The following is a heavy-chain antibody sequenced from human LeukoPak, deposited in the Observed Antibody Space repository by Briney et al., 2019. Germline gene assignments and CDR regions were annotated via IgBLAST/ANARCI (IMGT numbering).Heavy chain of an antibody. V-gene: IGHV3-21*04. Sequence: GGSLRLSCAASGFTFSSYSMNWVRQAPGKGLEWVSSISSSSSYIYYADSVKGRFTISRDNSKNTLYLQMNSLRAEDTAVYYCAKDRSTVTGGYFDYWGQGTLVTVSS. CDR2: ISSSSSYI. CDR1: GFTFSSYS. D-gene: IGHD4-17*01. CDR3: AKDRSTVTGGYFDY. J-gene: IGHJ4*02.